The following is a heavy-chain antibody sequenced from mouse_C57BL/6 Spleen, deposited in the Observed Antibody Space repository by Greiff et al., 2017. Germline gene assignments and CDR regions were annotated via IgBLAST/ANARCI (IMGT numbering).Heavy chain of an antibody. V-gene: IGHV2-5*01. D-gene: IGHD1-1*01. J-gene: IGHJ4*01. CDR2: IWRGGST. Sequence: VQGVESGPGLVQPSQSLSITCTVSGFSLTSYGVHWVRQSPGKGLEWLGVIWRGGSTDYNAAFMSRLSITKDNSKSQVFFKMNSLQADDTAIYYCAKDYYGSSHYYAMDYWGQGTSVTVSS. CDR1: GFSLTSYG. CDR3: AKDYYGSSHYYAMDY.